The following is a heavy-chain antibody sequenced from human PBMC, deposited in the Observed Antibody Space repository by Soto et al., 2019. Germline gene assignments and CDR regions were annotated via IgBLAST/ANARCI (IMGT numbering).Heavy chain of an antibody. D-gene: IGHD3-3*01. CDR1: GYTFTNNY. Sequence: QVQLVQSGAEVKKPGASVKISCKASGYTFTNNYINWVRQAPGQGLEWVGLINPGGGSTTYAQNLRGGVTMTRDTSTSTVDMAVSSLSSEDTAVYYCARVYGLVKHDDFWSGYYDYWGQGTLVTVSS. CDR2: INPGGGST. J-gene: IGHJ4*02. V-gene: IGHV1-46*04. CDR3: ARVYGLVKHDDFWSGYYDY.